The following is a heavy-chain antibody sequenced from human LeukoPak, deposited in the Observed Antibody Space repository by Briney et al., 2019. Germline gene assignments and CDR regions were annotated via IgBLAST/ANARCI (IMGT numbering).Heavy chain of an antibody. CDR2: LGSSSSYI. CDR1: GLTFSRDS. D-gene: IGHD6-6*01. J-gene: IGHJ3*02. CDR3: ARQGSSGAFDI. V-gene: IGHV3-21*01. Sequence: GASLRLSCAASGLTFSRDSMNSVRPAPGKGLEWVSSLGSSSSYISSAESVKGRFTISRDNDKDSLYLQMNSLRADDTAVYYCARQGSSGAFDIWGQGTMVTVSS.